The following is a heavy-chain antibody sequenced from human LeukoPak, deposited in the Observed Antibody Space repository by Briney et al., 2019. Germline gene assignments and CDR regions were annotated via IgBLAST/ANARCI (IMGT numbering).Heavy chain of an antibody. J-gene: IGHJ4*02. V-gene: IGHV3-74*01. Sequence: PGGSLRLSCAASGFTFSNYWMHWVRQAPGMGLLWVSRISSDGSRTSYADFVMGRFTISRDNAKNALYLQMKSLRAEDTAVYYCVRVTHSSYSYGYGHGDYWGQGTLVTVSS. CDR2: ISSDGSRT. D-gene: IGHD5-18*01. CDR1: GFTFSNYW. CDR3: VRVTHSSYSYGYGHGDY.